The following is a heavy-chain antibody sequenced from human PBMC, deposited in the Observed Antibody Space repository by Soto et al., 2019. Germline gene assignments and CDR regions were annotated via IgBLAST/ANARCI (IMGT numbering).Heavy chain of an antibody. CDR1: GFSFSTYG. CDR3: ARGISYGSYWYFDL. J-gene: IGHJ2*01. D-gene: IGHD3-16*01. V-gene: IGHV1-18*04. CDR2: ITASNGNT. Sequence: QLQLVQSGAEVKNPGASVRVSCKASGFSFSTYGITWVRRAPGQGLEWMGWITASNGNTHYAQNLQGRVTMTTDTSTSTAYMELWRLSSDDTAVYYCARGISYGSYWYFDLWGRGTLVTVSS.